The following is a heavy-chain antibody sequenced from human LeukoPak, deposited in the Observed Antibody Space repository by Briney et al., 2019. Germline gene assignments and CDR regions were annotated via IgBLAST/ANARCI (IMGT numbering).Heavy chain of an antibody. CDR2: IRYDGSNK. D-gene: IGHD3-22*01. CDR3: ARVNLGSSGYYLYYFDY. V-gene: IGHV3-30*02. J-gene: IGHJ4*01. CDR1: GFTFSSYG. Sequence: PGGSLRLSCAASGFTFSSYGMHWVRQAPGKGLEWVAFIRYDGSNKYYADSVKGRFTISRDNSKNTLYLQMNSLRAEDTAVYYCARVNLGSSGYYLYYFDYWGQGTLVTVSS.